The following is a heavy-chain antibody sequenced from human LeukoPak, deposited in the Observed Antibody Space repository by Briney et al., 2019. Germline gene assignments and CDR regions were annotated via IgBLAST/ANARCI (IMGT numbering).Heavy chain of an antibody. CDR2: INQDGSDK. CDR1: GFTFKTYW. Sequence: PGGSLRLSCAASGFTFKTYWMTWVRQAPGKGLEWVANINQDGSDKYYVDSVKGRFTISRDNAKNSLYLQMNSLRADDTAVFYCVRDTNSGAYYFPTFDYWGQGTLVTVSS. D-gene: IGHD3-22*01. CDR3: VRDTNSGAYYFPTFDY. J-gene: IGHJ4*02. V-gene: IGHV3-7*04.